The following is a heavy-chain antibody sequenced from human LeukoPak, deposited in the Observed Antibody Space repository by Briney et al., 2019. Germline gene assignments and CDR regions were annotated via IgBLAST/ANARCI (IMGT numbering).Heavy chain of an antibody. CDR3: ARLGEVVPFHAFDI. D-gene: IGHD2-15*01. J-gene: IGHJ3*02. Sequence: ASVKVSCKASGYTFTSYDINWVRQATGQGLEWMGWMNTNSGNTGHAQKFQGRLTMTRDTSTNTAYMELGSLRSEDTAVYYCARLGEVVPFHAFDIWGQGTMVTVSS. CDR1: GYTFTSYD. CDR2: MNTNSGNT. V-gene: IGHV1-8*01.